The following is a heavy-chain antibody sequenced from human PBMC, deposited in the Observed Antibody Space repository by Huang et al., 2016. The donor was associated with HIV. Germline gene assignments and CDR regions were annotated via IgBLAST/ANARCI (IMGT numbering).Heavy chain of an antibody. CDR2: ITQSGRT. J-gene: IGHJ5*02. CDR1: GDSLSGFF. V-gene: IGHV4-34*01. D-gene: IGHD2-2*01. CDR3: ARGRGTSWSFFDT. Sequence: QVRLDQWGAGLLKPSETLTLTCAVYGDSLSGFFWSWIRQSPGRGLEWIGGITQSGRTNYKPSLNSRVTIAIDTAKKQFSLKLNAVTADDTSTYYCARGRGTSWSFFDTWGQGSFVTVSS.